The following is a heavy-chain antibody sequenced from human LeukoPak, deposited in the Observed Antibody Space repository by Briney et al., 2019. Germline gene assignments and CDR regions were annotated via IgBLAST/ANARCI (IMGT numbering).Heavy chain of an antibody. CDR1: GFTVSTNY. CDR3: ARGLGYSYGLYFFDY. V-gene: IGHV3-66*01. D-gene: IGHD5-18*01. CDR2: IYSGGNT. Sequence: AGSLRLSCAASGFTVSTNYISWVRQAPGKGLEWVSVIYSGGNTDYAASVKGRFTISRDNSKNTLYLHMNSLRAADTAVYYCARGLGYSYGLYFFDYWGQGTLVTVSS. J-gene: IGHJ4*02.